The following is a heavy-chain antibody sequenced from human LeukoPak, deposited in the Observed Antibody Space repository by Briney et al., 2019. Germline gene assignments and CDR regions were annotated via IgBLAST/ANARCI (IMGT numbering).Heavy chain of an antibody. D-gene: IGHD3-10*01. Sequence: SVKVSCKASGGTFSSYAISWGRQAPGQGLEWMGGIIPIFGTANYAQKFQGRVTITADESTSTAYMELSSLRSEDTAVYYCASRPPGDYYYYYMDVWGKGTTVTVSS. J-gene: IGHJ6*03. CDR1: GGTFSSYA. CDR2: IIPIFGTA. CDR3: ASRPPGDYYYYYMDV. V-gene: IGHV1-69*01.